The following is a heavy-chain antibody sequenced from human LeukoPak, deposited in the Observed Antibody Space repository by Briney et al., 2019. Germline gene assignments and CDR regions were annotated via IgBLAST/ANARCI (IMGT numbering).Heavy chain of an antibody. CDR3: ARDQLDSSRHRFLDS. D-gene: IGHD3-22*01. V-gene: IGHV4-31*11. J-gene: IGHJ4*02. CDR2: ISYSGTS. CDR1: GGSMNSVGYF. Sequence: PSETLSLTCAVSGGSMNSVGYFWSWIRQHPVNGLDWIGLISYSGTSYYNPSLESRVTMPLHTSKKQLSLRLTSVTAAVSAGYHCARDQLDSSRHRFLDSWGQGTMVTVSS.